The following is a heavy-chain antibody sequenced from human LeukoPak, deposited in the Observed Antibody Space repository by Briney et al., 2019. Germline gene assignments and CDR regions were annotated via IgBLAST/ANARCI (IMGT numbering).Heavy chain of an antibody. CDR3: AREAHSRHSGYGHYFDY. D-gene: IGHD5-12*01. CDR2: ISAYNGNT. CDR1: GYTFTSYG. Sequence: ASVKVSCKASGYTFTSYGISWVRQAPGQGLEWMGWISAYNGNTNYAQKLQGRVTMTTDTSTSTAYMELRSLRSDDTAVYYCAREAHSRHSGYGHYFDYWGQGSLVTVSS. J-gene: IGHJ4*02. V-gene: IGHV1-18*01.